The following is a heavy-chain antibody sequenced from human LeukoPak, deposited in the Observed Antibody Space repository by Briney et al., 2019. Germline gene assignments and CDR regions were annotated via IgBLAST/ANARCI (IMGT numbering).Heavy chain of an antibody. Sequence: SETLSLTCTVSGGSISTYYWSWIRQPLGEGREWIGYMYNSGSTNYNPSLKTRVTISIDASKNQVSLRLSSVTAADTAVYFCAGQGQHNYGYPFVDYWGQGTLVTVSS. CDR1: GGSISTYY. CDR2: MYNSGST. J-gene: IGHJ4*02. CDR3: AGQGQHNYGYPFVDY. V-gene: IGHV4-59*08. D-gene: IGHD5-18*01.